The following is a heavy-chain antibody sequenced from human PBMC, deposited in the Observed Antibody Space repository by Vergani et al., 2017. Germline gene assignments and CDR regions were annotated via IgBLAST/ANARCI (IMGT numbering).Heavy chain of an antibody. J-gene: IGHJ1*01. Sequence: QVQLQQWGAGLLKPSETLSLTCAVYGGSFSGYYWSWIRQPPGKGLEWVGEIKHSGSTNYNPFLKSRVTISVDTAKNQFSLKLSSVTAADTAVYYCARGARWALGRRTEGFQHWSQGSLVTVSS. CDR3: ARGARWALGRRTEGFQH. CDR2: IKHSGST. CDR1: GGSFSGYY. D-gene: IGHD4-23*01. V-gene: IGHV4-34*01.